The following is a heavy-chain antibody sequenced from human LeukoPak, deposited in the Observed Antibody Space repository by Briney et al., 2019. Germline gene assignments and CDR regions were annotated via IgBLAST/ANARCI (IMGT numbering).Heavy chain of an antibody. CDR3: ARRRAGRDWFDP. Sequence: SETLSLTCAVSGGSISSSNYYWGWIRQPPGQGLEWIGSIYYSGNTYYNPSLKSRVTISVDTSKNQFSLKLSSVTATDTAVYYCARRRAGRDWFDPWGQGTLVTVSS. CDR1: GGSISSSNYY. CDR2: IYYSGNT. V-gene: IGHV4-39*01. D-gene: IGHD6-19*01. J-gene: IGHJ5*02.